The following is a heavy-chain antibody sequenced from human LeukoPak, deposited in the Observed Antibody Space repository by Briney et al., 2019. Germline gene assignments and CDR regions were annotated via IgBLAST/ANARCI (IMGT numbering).Heavy chain of an antibody. CDR2: IVVGSGNT. Sequence: SVKVSCKASGFTFTSSAMQWVRQARGQRLEWIGWIVVGSGNTNYAQKFQERVTITRDMSTSTAYMELSSLRSEDTAVYYCAKDDGGWNEPAPLDYWGQGTLVTVSP. D-gene: IGHD1-1*01. J-gene: IGHJ4*02. V-gene: IGHV1-58*02. CDR3: AKDDGGWNEPAPLDY. CDR1: GFTFTSSA.